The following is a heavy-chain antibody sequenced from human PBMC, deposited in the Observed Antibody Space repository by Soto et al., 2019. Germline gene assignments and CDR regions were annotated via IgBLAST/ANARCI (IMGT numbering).Heavy chain of an antibody. Sequence: QVQLQQWGAGLLKPSETLSLTCAVYGGSFSGYYWSWIRQPPGQGLEWIGEINHSGSTNYNPSLKSRVTISVDSSKNQFSMKLRSVTAAETAVYYCARDRELRHYCMDVLVEGTTVTVSS. CDR1: GGSFSGYY. D-gene: IGHD1-26*01. V-gene: IGHV4-34*01. CDR3: ARDRELRHYCMDV. CDR2: INHSGST. J-gene: IGHJ6*04.